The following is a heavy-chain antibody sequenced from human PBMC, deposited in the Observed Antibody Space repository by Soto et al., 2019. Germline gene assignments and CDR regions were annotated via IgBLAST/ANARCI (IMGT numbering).Heavy chain of an antibody. J-gene: IGHJ4*02. CDR3: ARDRGYYGSGSYYLDY. V-gene: IGHV4-59*01. D-gene: IGHD3-10*01. CDR1: GGSISSYY. CDR2: IYYSGST. Sequence: LSLTCTVSGGSISSYYWSWIRQPPGKGLEWIGYIYYSGSTNYNPSLKSRVTISVDTSKNQFSLKLSSVTAADTAVYYCARDRGYYGSGSYYLDYWGQGTLVTVSS.